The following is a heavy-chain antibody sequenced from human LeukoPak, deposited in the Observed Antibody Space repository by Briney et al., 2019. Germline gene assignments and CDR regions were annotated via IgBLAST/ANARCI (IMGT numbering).Heavy chain of an antibody. Sequence: GRSLRLSCAASGFTFSSYGMHWVRQAPGKGLEWVAVIWYDGSNKYYADSVKGRFTISRDNSKNTLYLQMNSLRAEDTAVYYCARANYYDSSGYFGSYYFDYWGQGTLVTVSS. D-gene: IGHD3-22*01. CDR3: ARANYYDSSGYFGSYYFDY. CDR2: IWYDGSNK. J-gene: IGHJ4*02. V-gene: IGHV3-33*01. CDR1: GFTFSSYG.